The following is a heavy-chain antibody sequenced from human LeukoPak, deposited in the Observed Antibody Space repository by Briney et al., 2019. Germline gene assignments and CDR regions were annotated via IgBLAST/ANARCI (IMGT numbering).Heavy chain of an antibody. D-gene: IGHD6-19*01. CDR1: GGTFSSYA. Sequence: GASVKVSCKASGGTFSSYAISWVRQAPGQGLEWMGRIIPILGIANYAQKFQGRVTITADKSTSTAYMELSSLRSEDTDVYYCARERYSSGWTGDYWGQGTLVTVSS. V-gene: IGHV1-69*04. CDR2: IIPILGIA. J-gene: IGHJ4*02. CDR3: ARERYSSGWTGDY.